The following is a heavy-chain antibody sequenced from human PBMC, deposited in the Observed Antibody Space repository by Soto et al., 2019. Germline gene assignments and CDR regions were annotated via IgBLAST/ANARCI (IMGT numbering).Heavy chain of an antibody. CDR1: GYTFTTYS. V-gene: IGHV1-46*01. D-gene: IGHD3-9*01. J-gene: IGHJ4*02. CDR3: ARDGGYDVLTGHYILLYYLDN. CDR2: INPSGGRT. Sequence: QVHLVQSGAEVKKPGDSVKVSCKASGYTFTTYSMHWVRQTPGHGLEWMGVINPSGGRTSYAQKFQGRVTMTRDTSTSTVHMELSNLRSEDTAVYFCARDGGYDVLTGHYILLYYLDNWGLGTLVTVSS.